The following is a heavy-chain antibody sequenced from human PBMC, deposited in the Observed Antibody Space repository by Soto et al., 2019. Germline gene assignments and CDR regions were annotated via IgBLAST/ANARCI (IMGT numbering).Heavy chain of an antibody. D-gene: IGHD1-20*01. CDR3: ARSITGTTCFDY. CDR2: SRDKGTSYST. CDR1: GFTFSDHS. V-gene: IGHV3-72*01. J-gene: IGHJ4*02. Sequence: PGGSLRLSCAASGFTFSDHSIDWVRNAPGKRLEWVGRSRDKGTSYSTDYAASVKGRFTISRDASKNLLYLQMNSLKTEDTALYYWARSITGTTCFDYWGQGPRVTVSS.